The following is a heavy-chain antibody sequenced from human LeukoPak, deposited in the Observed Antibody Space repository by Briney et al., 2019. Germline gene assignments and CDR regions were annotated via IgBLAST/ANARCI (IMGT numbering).Heavy chain of an antibody. CDR3: ARSAEWLRNAFDI. Sequence: SETLSLSCTVSGASTSHFYWNWIRQPPGKGLEWIGYMHNSGSSKHSPSLKSRVTISIDTSKNQFSLQLTSVTAADTAMYFCARSAEWLRNAFDIWGQGTMVRVSS. CDR1: GASTSHFY. CDR2: MHNSGSS. J-gene: IGHJ3*02. V-gene: IGHV4-59*01. D-gene: IGHD5-12*01.